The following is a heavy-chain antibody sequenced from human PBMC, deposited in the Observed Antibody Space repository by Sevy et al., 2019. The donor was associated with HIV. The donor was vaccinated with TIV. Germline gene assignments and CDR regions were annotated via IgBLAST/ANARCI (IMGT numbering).Heavy chain of an antibody. CDR1: EFTLSGNA. D-gene: IGHD3-16*02. V-gene: IGHV3-23*01. Sequence: GGSLRLSCAVSEFTLSGNAMIWVRQAPGKGLEWVSGISGTAGNTYYAHSVKGRFTIFRDNSKSTLYLQMNSLRAEDTAVYYCARETSLGYTRSHYYYAMDVWGQGTTVTVSS. J-gene: IGHJ6*02. CDR3: ARETSLGYTRSHYYYAMDV. CDR2: ISGTAGNT.